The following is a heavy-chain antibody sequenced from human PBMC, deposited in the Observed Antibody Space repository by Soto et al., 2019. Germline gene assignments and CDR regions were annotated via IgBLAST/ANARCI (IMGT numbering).Heavy chain of an antibody. CDR1: GYTLTELS. CDR3: ATAPLIWFGELLRGGFDY. D-gene: IGHD3-10*01. Sequence: ASVKVSCKVSGYTLTELSMHWVRQAPGKGLEWMGGFDPEDGETIYAQKFQGRVTLTEDTSTDTAYMELSSLRSEDTAVYYCATAPLIWFGELLRGGFDYWGQGTLVTVSS. CDR2: FDPEDGET. V-gene: IGHV1-24*01. J-gene: IGHJ4*02.